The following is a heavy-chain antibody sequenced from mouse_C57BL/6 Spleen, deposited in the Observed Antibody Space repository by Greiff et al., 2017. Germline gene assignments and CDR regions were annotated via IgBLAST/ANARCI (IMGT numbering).Heavy chain of an antibody. CDR3: AKYPADGYCPYYYAMDD. Sequence: QVQLQQPGAELVKPGASVKLSCKASGYTFTSYWMHWVKQRPGQGLEWIGMIHPNSGSTNYNEKFKSKATLTVDKSSSTAYMQLRSLTSEDSAVXYWAKYPADGYCPYYYAMDDWGQGTSVTVSS. CDR1: GYTFTSYW. V-gene: IGHV1-64*01. D-gene: IGHD2-3*01. CDR2: IHPNSGST. J-gene: IGHJ4*01.